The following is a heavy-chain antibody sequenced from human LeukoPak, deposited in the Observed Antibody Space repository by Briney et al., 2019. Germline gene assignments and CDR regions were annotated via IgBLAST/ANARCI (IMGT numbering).Heavy chain of an antibody. Sequence: PGGSLRLSCAASGFTFSSYAMSWVRQAPGKGLEWVSAISGSGGSTYYADSVKGRFTISRDNAKNTLYLQMNSLRAEDTAVYYCSRDSLSSCGGDCYSGLDVWGQGTTVTVSS. CDR2: ISGSGGST. D-gene: IGHD2-21*02. V-gene: IGHV3-23*01. CDR1: GFTFSSYA. J-gene: IGHJ6*02. CDR3: SRDSLSSCGGDCYSGLDV.